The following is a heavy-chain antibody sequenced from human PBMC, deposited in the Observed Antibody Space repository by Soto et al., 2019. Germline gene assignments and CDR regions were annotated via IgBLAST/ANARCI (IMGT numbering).Heavy chain of an antibody. V-gene: IGHV4-4*02. CDR1: GDPIIGTGW. CDR2: VYHSGAT. Sequence: QVQLQESGPGLVRPSGTLSLTCAVSGDPIIGTGWWSGVRQSPGKGLDWIGEVYHSGATNYNPSLKSRVTIAVDTSRNQFSLNLGSVTASDTAVYYCVRNGYYSLDVWGQGTTVTVSS. CDR3: VRNGYYSLDV. J-gene: IGHJ6*02. D-gene: IGHD3-22*01.